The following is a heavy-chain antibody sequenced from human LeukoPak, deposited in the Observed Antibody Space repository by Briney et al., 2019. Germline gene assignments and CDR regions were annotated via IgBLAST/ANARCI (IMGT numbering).Heavy chain of an antibody. CDR3: ARVLLERPGIDSFDM. CDR2: INSGSSTI. D-gene: IGHD1-1*01. CDR1: EFSLRSYS. Sequence: GGSLRLSCGASEFSLRSYSMDWVRQAPGKGLEWVSHINSGSSTIYYADSVKGRFTISRDNAGNSLYLHMNSLRAEDTAVYYCARVLLERPGIDSFDMWGQGAMVTVSS. J-gene: IGHJ3*02. V-gene: IGHV3-48*01.